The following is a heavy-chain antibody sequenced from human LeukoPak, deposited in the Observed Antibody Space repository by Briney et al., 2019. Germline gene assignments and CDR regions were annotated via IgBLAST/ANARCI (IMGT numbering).Heavy chain of an antibody. CDR2: INANSGVT. D-gene: IGHD3-22*01. V-gene: IGHV1-2*02. J-gene: IGHJ4*02. CDR3: ATGGGSSGYPEY. Sequence: ASVKVSCKASGDTFAGYYLHWVRQAPGQGLEWMGWINANSGVTDYAQRFQGRVTMTTDMSITTAYMELNRVGSDDAAVYYCATGGGSSGYPEYWGQGTLVTVSS. CDR1: GDTFAGYY.